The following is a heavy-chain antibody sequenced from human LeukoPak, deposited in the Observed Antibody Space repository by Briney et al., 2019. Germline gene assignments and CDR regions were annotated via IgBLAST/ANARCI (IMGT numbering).Heavy chain of an antibody. CDR1: GGSFSGYY. Sequence: SETLSLTCAVYGGSFSGYYWSWIRQSPGKGLEWIGEINHSGSTNYNPSLKSRVTISVDTSKNQFSLKLSSVTAADTAVYYCVRLLRYFDWLLYRYYFDYWGQGTLVTVSS. V-gene: IGHV4-34*01. D-gene: IGHD3-9*01. J-gene: IGHJ4*02. CDR2: INHSGST. CDR3: VRLLRYFDWLLYRYYFDY.